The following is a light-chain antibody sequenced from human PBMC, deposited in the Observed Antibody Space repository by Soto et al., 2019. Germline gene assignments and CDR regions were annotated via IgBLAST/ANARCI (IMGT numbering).Light chain of an antibody. CDR2: DVS. Sequence: QSVLTQPRSVSGSPGQSVTISCTGTSSDVDGYNYVSWYQQHPGKAPKLLIYDVSKRPSGVPDRFSGSKSGNTASLTISGLQAEDETAYCCCSYAGSYTLYVFGTGTKVTVL. CDR1: SSDVDGYNY. V-gene: IGLV2-11*01. J-gene: IGLJ1*01. CDR3: CSYAGSYTLYV.